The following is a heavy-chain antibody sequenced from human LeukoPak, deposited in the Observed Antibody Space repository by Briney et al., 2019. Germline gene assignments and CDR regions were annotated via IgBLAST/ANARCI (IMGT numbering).Heavy chain of an antibody. Sequence: SETLSLTCAVYGGSFSGYYWSWIRQSPGKGLEWIGEINHSGSTNYNPSLKSRVTISVDTSKNQFSLKLSSVTAADTAVYYCARGILYYYDSSGYPSSWFDPWGQGTLVTVSS. J-gene: IGHJ5*02. CDR3: ARGILYYYDSSGYPSSWFDP. CDR2: INHSGST. D-gene: IGHD3-22*01. V-gene: IGHV4-34*01. CDR1: GGSFSGYY.